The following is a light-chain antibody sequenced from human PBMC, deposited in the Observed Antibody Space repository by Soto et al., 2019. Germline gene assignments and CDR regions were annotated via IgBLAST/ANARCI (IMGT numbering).Light chain of an antibody. J-gene: IGKJ3*01. V-gene: IGKV1-9*01. Sequence: IQLTQSPSSLSASVGDRVSITCRASQDIQTYLAWYQQKRGEAPKLLISGTFTLQSGVPSRFNGSGSGTDFTLTIRRLQPEDFATYYLQHLNKYPPFTFGPGTKVDLE. CDR2: GTF. CDR1: QDIQTY. CDR3: QHLNKYPPFT.